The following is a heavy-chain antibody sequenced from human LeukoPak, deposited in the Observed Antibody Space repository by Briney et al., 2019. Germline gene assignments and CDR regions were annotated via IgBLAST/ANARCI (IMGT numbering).Heavy chain of an antibody. J-gene: IGHJ3*02. CDR3: ARDAGSSSTPDAFDI. V-gene: IGHV4-59*01. Sequence: SETLSLTCTVSGGSISSYYWSWIWQPPGKGLEWIGYIYYSGSTNYNPSLKSRVTISVDTSKNQFSLKLSSVTAADTAVYYCARDAGSSSTPDAFDIWGQGTMVTVSS. D-gene: IGHD6-6*01. CDR1: GGSISSYY. CDR2: IYYSGST.